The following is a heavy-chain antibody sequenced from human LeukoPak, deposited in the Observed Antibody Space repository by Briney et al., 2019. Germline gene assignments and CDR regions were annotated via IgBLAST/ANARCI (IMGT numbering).Heavy chain of an antibody. CDR1: GFTFSDYY. Sequence: GGSLRLSCAASGFTFSDYYMSWIRQAPGKGLEWVSYISSSSSTIYYADSVKGRFTISRDNAKNSLYLQMNSLRAEDTAVYYCARDPPTTVTVFDYWGQGTLVTVSS. V-gene: IGHV3-11*04. CDR3: ARDPPTTVTVFDY. J-gene: IGHJ4*02. D-gene: IGHD4-17*01. CDR2: ISSSSSTI.